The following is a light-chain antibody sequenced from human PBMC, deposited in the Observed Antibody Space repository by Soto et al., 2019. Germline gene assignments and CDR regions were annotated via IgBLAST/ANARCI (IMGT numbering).Light chain of an antibody. J-gene: IGKJ1*01. V-gene: IGKV2-30*01. CDR1: QSLVYSDGNAY. Sequence: DVVMTQSPLSLPVTLGQPASISCRSNQSLVYSDGNAYLNWFHQRPGQSPRRLIYKVSNRDSRVPDRFSGSGSGTDFTLKISRVEAEDVGVYYCMQGTFWPRTFGQGTKVDIK. CDR2: KVS. CDR3: MQGTFWPRT.